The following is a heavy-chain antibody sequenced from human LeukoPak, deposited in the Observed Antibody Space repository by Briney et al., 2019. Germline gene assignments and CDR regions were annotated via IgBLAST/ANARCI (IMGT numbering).Heavy chain of an antibody. D-gene: IGHD3-22*01. CDR3: ARDPEEGDFDSSGYYQM. CDR1: GYTFTSYG. J-gene: IGHJ4*02. V-gene: IGHV1-18*01. Sequence: ASVKVSCKASGYTFTSYGISWVRQAPGQGLEWMGWISAYNGNTNYAQKLQGRVTMTTDTSTSTAYMELRSLRSDDTAVYYCARDPEEGDFDSSGYYQMWGQGTLVTVSS. CDR2: ISAYNGNT.